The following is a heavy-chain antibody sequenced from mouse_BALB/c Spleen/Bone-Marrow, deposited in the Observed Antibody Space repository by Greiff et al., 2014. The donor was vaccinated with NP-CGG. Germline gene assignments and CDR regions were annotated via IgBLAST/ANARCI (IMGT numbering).Heavy chain of an antibody. CDR1: GYSITSGYS. CDR2: IHYNGNT. Sequence: EVQLQQSGPDLVKPSRSLSLTCTVTGYSITSGYSWHWIRQFPGNKLEWLGYIHYNGNTDYNPSLRSRISITRDTSKNQFFLQLNSVTTEDTATYYCARFYGSYSYWGQGTTLTVSP. V-gene: IGHV3-1*02. CDR3: ARFYGSYSY. D-gene: IGHD1-1*02. J-gene: IGHJ2*01.